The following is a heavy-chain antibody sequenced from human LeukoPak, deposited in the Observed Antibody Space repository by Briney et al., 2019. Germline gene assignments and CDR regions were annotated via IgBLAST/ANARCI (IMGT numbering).Heavy chain of an antibody. D-gene: IGHD3-22*01. CDR2: IYYSGST. CDR3: ARDGRYYYDSSGYYYGPFDY. Sequence: PSETLSLTCTVSGGSISSYYWSWIRQPPGKGLEWIGYIYYSGSTNYNPSLKSRVTISVDTSKNQFSLKLSSVTAADTAVYYCARDGRYYYDSSGYYYGPFDYWGQGTLVTVSS. V-gene: IGHV4-59*01. J-gene: IGHJ4*02. CDR1: GGSISSYY.